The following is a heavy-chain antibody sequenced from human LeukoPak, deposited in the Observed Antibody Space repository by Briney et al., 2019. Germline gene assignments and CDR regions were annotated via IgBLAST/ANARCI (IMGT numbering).Heavy chain of an antibody. V-gene: IGHV1-8*01. J-gene: IGHJ6*02. CDR1: GYTFTSYD. CDR2: MNPNSGNT. Sequence: ASVEVSCKASGYTFTSYDINWVRQATGQGLEWMGWMNPNSGNTGYAQKFQGRVTMTRNTSISTAYMELSSLRSEDTAVYYCARPDSSGYYYVHYGMDVWGQGTTVTVSS. CDR3: ARPDSSGYYYVHYGMDV. D-gene: IGHD3-22*01.